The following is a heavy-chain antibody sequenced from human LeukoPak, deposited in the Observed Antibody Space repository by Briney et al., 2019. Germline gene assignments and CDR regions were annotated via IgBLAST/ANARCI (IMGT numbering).Heavy chain of an antibody. CDR1: GFTFSSYS. Sequence: GGSLRLSCAASGFTFSSYSMNWVRQAPGKGLEWVSSISSSSSYIYYADSVKGRFTISRDNAKNSLYLQMNSLRGEDTGVYYCARDPVPATARPFDYWGEGTLVTVSS. D-gene: IGHD1-1*01. CDR3: ARDPVPATARPFDY. V-gene: IGHV3-21*01. CDR2: ISSSSSYI. J-gene: IGHJ4*02.